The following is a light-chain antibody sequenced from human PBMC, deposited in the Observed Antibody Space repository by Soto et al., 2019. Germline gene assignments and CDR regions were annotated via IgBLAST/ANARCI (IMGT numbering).Light chain of an antibody. J-gene: IGLJ2*01. CDR3: SSYTTSSKL. Sequence: QSALTQPASVSGSPGQSITISCTGTSRDIGGNNYVSWYQQHPGKAPKLMIYDVTNRPSGVSNRFSGPKSGNTASLTISRLQAEDEADYYCSSYTTSSKLFGGGTKLTVL. V-gene: IGLV2-14*03. CDR1: SRDIGGNNY. CDR2: DVT.